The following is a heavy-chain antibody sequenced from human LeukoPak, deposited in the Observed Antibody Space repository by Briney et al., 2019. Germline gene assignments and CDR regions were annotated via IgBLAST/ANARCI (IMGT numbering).Heavy chain of an antibody. Sequence: GGSLRLSCAASGFTFSSYAMSWVRQAPGKGLEWVSAISGSGGSTYYADSVKGRFTISRNNAKNSLYLQMNSLRAEDTAVYYCARDPPVRRPSNYFDYWGQGTLVTVSS. CDR2: ISGSGGST. J-gene: IGHJ4*02. CDR1: GFTFSSYA. D-gene: IGHD3-10*01. V-gene: IGHV3-23*01. CDR3: ARDPPVRRPSNYFDY.